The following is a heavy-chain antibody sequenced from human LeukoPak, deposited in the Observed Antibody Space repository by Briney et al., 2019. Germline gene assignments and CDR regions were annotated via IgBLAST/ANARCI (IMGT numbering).Heavy chain of an antibody. CDR1: GFTFSKNA. V-gene: IGHV3-30-3*01. D-gene: IGHD1-26*01. CDR3: ARDFRSGSYESFDY. Sequence: PGGSLRLSCEASGFTFSKNAMHWVRQAPGKGLEWVAVITPDGSNIRYADSVKGRFTISRDNAKNSLYLQMNSLRAEDTAVYYCARDFRSGSYESFDYCGQGALVTVSS. CDR2: ITPDGSNI. J-gene: IGHJ4*02.